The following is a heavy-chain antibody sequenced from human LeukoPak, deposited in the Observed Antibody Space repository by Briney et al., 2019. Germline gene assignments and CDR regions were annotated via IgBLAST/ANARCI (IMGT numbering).Heavy chain of an antibody. Sequence: PGGSLRLSCAASGFTFSSYSMNWVRQAPGKGLEWVSYISSSSSTIYYADSVKGRFTISRDNAKNSLYLQMNSLRDEDTAVYYCAREDMVRGVIASFDYWGQGTLVTVSS. D-gene: IGHD3-10*01. CDR3: AREDMVRGVIASFDY. CDR2: ISSSSSTI. CDR1: GFTFSSYS. V-gene: IGHV3-48*02. J-gene: IGHJ4*02.